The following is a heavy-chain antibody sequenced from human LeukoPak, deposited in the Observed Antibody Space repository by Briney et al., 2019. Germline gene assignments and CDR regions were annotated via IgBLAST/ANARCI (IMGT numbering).Heavy chain of an antibody. J-gene: IGHJ4*02. D-gene: IGHD6-13*01. V-gene: IGHV1-2*02. CDR3: VRDLFFAAAEREGDDY. CDR2: INLDSGGT. Sequence: ASVKVSCKASGYGFTGYFMHWVRQAPGQGLEWMGWINLDSGGTNYAQKFRGRVTLTRDTSIYTAYMELLRLRSDDTAVYYCVRDLFFAAAEREGDDYWGQGTLVTVSS. CDR1: GYGFTGYF.